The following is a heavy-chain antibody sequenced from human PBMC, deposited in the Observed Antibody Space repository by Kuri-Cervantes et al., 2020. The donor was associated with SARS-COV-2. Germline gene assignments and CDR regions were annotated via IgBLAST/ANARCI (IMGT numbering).Heavy chain of an antibody. J-gene: IGHJ6*03. CDR3: ARDQGGYYMDV. Sequence: SETLSLTCAVYGGSFSGYYWSWIRQPPGKGLEWIGEINHSGSTNYNPSLKSRVTISVDTSKNQFPLKLSSVTAADTAVYYCARDQGGYYMDVWGKGTTVTVSS. CDR2: INHSGST. CDR1: GGSFSGYY. D-gene: IGHD3-16*01. V-gene: IGHV4-34*01.